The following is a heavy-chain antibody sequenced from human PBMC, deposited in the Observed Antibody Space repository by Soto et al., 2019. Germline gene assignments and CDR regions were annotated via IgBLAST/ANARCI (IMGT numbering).Heavy chain of an antibody. D-gene: IGHD4-17*01. V-gene: IGHV3-21*01. CDR2: IGSSGNYI. J-gene: IGHJ1*01. CDR1: GFTFSDYN. CDR3: ARGDHGDYVLYFHH. Sequence: EVQLVESGGGLVKPGGSLRLSCVASGFTFSDYNMNWVRQAPGKGLEWVASIGSSGNYIFYAESVKGRFTISRDSAKNSLYLQMNSLRDEDTAVYYCARGDHGDYVLYFHHWGQGTLVTVSS.